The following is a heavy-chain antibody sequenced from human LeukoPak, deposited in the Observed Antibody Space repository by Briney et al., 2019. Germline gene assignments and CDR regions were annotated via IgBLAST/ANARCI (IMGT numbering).Heavy chain of an antibody. V-gene: IGHV1-18*01. CDR1: GYTFTTYA. J-gene: IGHJ4*02. CDR3: ARDFSEGGGNYLGKRGYFDY. CDR2: ISAYNGHT. D-gene: IGHD1-7*01. Sequence: GASVKVSCKASGYTFTTYAISWVRQDPGQGIGWMGWISAYNGHTHYAQKFQDRVTMTTDTSTSTAYMELRSLRSDDTAVYYCARDFSEGGGNYLGKRGYFDYWGQGTLVTVSS.